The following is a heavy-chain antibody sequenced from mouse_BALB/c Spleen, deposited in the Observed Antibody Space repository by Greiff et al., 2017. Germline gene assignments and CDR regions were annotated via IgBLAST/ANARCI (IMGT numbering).Heavy chain of an antibody. J-gene: IGHJ3*01. CDR1: GFTFSSYA. CDR3: ARDPFDYAWFAY. V-gene: IGHV5-6-5*01. D-gene: IGHD2-4*01. CDR2: ISSGGST. Sequence: DVQLVESGGGLVKPGGSLKLSCAASGFTFSSYAMSWVRQTPEKRLEWVASISSGGSTYYPDSVKGRFTISRDNARNILHLQMSSLRSEDTAMYYCARDPFDYAWFAYWGQGTLVTVSA.